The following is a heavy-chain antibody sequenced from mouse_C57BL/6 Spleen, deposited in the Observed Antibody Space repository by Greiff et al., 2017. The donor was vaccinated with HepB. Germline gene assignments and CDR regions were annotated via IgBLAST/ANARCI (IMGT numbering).Heavy chain of an antibody. CDR2: SRNKANDYTT. CDR3: ARALNCAYWYFDV. CDR1: GFTFSDFY. J-gene: IGHJ1*03. V-gene: IGHV7-1*01. D-gene: IGHD4-1*02. Sequence: EVKLMESGGGLVQSGRSLRLSCATSGFTFSDFYMEWVRQAPGKGLEWIAASRNKANDYTTEYSASVKGRFIVSRDTSQSILYLQMNALRAEDTAIYYCARALNCAYWYFDVWGTGTTVTVSS.